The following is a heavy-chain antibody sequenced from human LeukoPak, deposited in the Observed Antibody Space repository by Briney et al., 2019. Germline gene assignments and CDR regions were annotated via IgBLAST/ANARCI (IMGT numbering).Heavy chain of an antibody. CDR1: VGSISSYY. J-gene: IGHJ4*02. Sequence: SETLSLTCTVSVGSISSYYWSWIRQPPGRELEWIGYIYYSGSTNYNPCLTSRVTILVDTSKNKSSLNLSSVTAADTAVYYCAKQYTTLATYFDYWGQGTLVTVSS. CDR2: IYYSGST. V-gene: IGHV4-59*08. CDR3: AKQYTTLATYFDY. D-gene: IGHD1-1*01.